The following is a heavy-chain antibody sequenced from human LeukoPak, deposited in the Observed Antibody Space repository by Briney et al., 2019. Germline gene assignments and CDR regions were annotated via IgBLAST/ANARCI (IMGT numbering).Heavy chain of an antibody. D-gene: IGHD2-2*03. CDR3: ARHRPGYCSSTSCYE. CDR2: IDPSDSYT. J-gene: IGHJ4*02. CDR1: GYSFTSYW. Sequence: PGESLKISCNASGYSFTSYWISCVRQMPGKGLEWMGRIDPSDSYTNYSPSFQGHVTISADKSISTTYLQWSSLKTSHTAMYYCARHRPGYCSSTSCYEWGQGTLVTVSS. V-gene: IGHV5-10-1*01.